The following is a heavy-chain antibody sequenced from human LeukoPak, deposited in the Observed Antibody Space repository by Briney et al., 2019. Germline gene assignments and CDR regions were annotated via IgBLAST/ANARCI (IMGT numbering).Heavy chain of an antibody. V-gene: IGHV3-23*01. CDR3: AKDGAITMIVVPFDY. J-gene: IGHJ4*02. CDR2: ISGSGGST. D-gene: IGHD3-22*01. CDR1: GFTFSSYA. Sequence: PGGPLRLSCAASGFTFSSYAMSWVRQAPGKGLEWVSAISGSGGSTYYADSVKGRFTISRDNSKNTLYLQMNSLRAENTAVYYCAKDGAITMIVVPFDYWGQGTLVTVSS.